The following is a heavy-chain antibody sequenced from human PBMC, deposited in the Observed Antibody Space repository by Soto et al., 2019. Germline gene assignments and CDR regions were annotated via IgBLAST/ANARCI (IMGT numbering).Heavy chain of an antibody. CDR2: INTYNGNS. D-gene: IGHD2-15*01. Sequence: ASVKVSCKASGYTLTNYAISWVRQAPGQGPEWMGWINTYNGNSNYAQKFQGRVTMTTDTSTNTAYMELRSLTSDDTAVYYCARDCTGGSCFCIYWGQGTLVTVSS. J-gene: IGHJ4*02. CDR1: GYTLTNYA. CDR3: ARDCTGGSCFCIY. V-gene: IGHV1-18*01.